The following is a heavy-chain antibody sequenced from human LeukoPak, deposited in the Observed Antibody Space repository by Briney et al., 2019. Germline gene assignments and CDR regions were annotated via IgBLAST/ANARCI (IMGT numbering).Heavy chain of an antibody. Sequence: EGSLRLSCAASGFTFSSYSMNWVRQAPGKGLEWVSSISSSSSYIYYADSVKGRFTISRDNAKNSLYLQMNSLRAEDTAVYYCARFNGSGSSFDYWGQGTLVTVSS. J-gene: IGHJ4*02. CDR3: ARFNGSGSSFDY. CDR1: GFTFSSYS. CDR2: ISSSSSYI. D-gene: IGHD3-10*01. V-gene: IGHV3-21*01.